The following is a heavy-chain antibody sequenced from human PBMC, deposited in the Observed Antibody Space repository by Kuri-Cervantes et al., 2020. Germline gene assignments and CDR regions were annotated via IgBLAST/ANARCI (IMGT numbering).Heavy chain of an antibody. CDR3: AVLWFGSGGDAFDI. Sequence: ASVKVSCKASGYTFTDYYIHWVRQAPGQGPEWMGWINPNSGGTNYAQKFQGRVTMTRDTSISTAYMELSRLRSDDTAVYYCAVLWFGSGGDAFDIWGQGTMVTVSS. CDR1: GYTFTDYY. V-gene: IGHV1-2*02. CDR2: INPNSGGT. J-gene: IGHJ3*02. D-gene: IGHD3-10*01.